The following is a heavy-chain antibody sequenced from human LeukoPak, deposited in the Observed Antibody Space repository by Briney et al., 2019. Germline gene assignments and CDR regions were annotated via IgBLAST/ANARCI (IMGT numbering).Heavy chain of an antibody. J-gene: IGHJ4*02. CDR3: ARDNGYSFDS. Sequence: GGSLRLSCSASGFTFGRYAMNWVRQAPGKGLEWVSSISDGSTYIYYADSVKGRFTISRDNAKNSLDLQMNSLRAEDTAIYYCARDNGYSFDSWGQGTLVTVSS. CDR2: ISDGSTYI. D-gene: IGHD5-18*01. V-gene: IGHV3-21*01. CDR1: GFTFGRYA.